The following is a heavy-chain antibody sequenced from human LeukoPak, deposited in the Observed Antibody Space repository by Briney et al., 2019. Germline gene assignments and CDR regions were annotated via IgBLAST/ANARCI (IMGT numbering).Heavy chain of an antibody. V-gene: IGHV1-8*03. CDR2: MNPNSGNT. D-gene: IGHD3-22*01. Sequence: ASVKVSCKASGYTFTSYDINWVRQATGQGLEWMGWMNPNSGNTGYAQKFQGRVTITRNTSISTAYMELSSLRSEDTAVYYCAREPYYDRAFDIWGQGTMVTVSS. CDR1: GYTFTSYD. J-gene: IGHJ3*02. CDR3: AREPYYDRAFDI.